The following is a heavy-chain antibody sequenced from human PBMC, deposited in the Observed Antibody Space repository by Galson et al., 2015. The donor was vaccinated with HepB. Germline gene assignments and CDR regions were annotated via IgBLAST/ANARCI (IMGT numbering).Heavy chain of an antibody. CDR1: GGTFSSYA. J-gene: IGHJ3*02. CDR3: ARVVTMVRGDAFDI. D-gene: IGHD3-10*01. CDR2: IIPIFGTA. Sequence: SVKVSCKASGGTFSSYAISWVRQAPGQGLEWIGGIIPIFGTANYAQRFKGRVTITADESTNTPYMEMSSLRAEDTAVYYCARVVTMVRGDAFDIWGQGTMVPVSS. V-gene: IGHV1-69*13.